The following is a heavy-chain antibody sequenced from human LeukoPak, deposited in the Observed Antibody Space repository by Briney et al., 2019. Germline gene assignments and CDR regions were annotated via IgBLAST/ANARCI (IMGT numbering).Heavy chain of an antibody. CDR3: AGLHDAFDI. CDR2: IIPIFGTA. Sequence: ASVKVSCKASGGTFSSYAISWVRQAPGQGLEWMGGIIPIFGTANYAQKFQGRVTITRDTSASTAYMELSSLRSEDTAVYYCAGLHDAFDIWGQGTMVTVSS. CDR1: GGTFSSYA. J-gene: IGHJ3*02. V-gene: IGHV1-69*05.